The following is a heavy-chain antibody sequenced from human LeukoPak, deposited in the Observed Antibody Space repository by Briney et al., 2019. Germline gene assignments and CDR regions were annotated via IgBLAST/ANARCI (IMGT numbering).Heavy chain of an antibody. CDR1: GFTFDDYA. J-gene: IGHJ3*02. Sequence: GRSLRLSCAASGFTFDDYAMHWVRQAPGKGLEWVSGISWNSGSIGYADSVKGRFTISRDNAKNSLYLQMNSLRAEDMALYYCAKGAGYMTTDAFDIWXXXTXXXXSS. V-gene: IGHV3-9*03. CDR3: AKGAGYMTTDAFDI. D-gene: IGHD4-11*01. CDR2: ISWNSGSI.